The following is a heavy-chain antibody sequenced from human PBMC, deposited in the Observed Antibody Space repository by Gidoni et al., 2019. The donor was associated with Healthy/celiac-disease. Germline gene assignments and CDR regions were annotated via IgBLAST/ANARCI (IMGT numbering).Heavy chain of an antibody. Sequence: QVQLVESGGGVVQPGWSLRLSRAASGVTFSSYGMHWVRQAPGKGLEWVAVISYDGSNKYYADSVKGRFTISRDNSKNTLYLQINSLRAEDTAVYYCARGWELLLFDYWGQGTLVTVSS. V-gene: IGHV3-30*03. CDR1: GVTFSSYG. CDR3: ARGWELLLFDY. CDR2: ISYDGSNK. J-gene: IGHJ4*02. D-gene: IGHD1-26*01.